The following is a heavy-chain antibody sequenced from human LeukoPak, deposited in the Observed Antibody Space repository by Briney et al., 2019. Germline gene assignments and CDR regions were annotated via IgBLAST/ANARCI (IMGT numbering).Heavy chain of an antibody. CDR1: GFTFSTYS. D-gene: IGHD3-10*01. CDR3: AKGGRYYYGSGSYAFDI. V-gene: IGHV3-21*04. Sequence: PGGSLRLSCAASGFTFSTYSMNWVRQAPGKGLEWVSSISSSRTYISYADSVKGRFTISRDNSKNTLYLQMNSLRAEDTAVYYCAKGGRYYYGSGSYAFDIWGQGTMVTVSS. CDR2: ISSSRTYI. J-gene: IGHJ3*02.